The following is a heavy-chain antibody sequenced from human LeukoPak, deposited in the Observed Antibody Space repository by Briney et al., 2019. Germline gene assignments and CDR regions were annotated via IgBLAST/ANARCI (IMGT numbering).Heavy chain of an antibody. J-gene: IGHJ5*02. CDR2: INPKTGGT. V-gene: IGHV1-2*02. Sequence: ASVKVSCKASGYTFIGYYMHWVRQAPAHGPEWMGWINPKTGGTKYAQKFHGRHTMTRDTSISTAYMELSRLRSDDTAVYYCARGPALYYDILTGSTYNYFDPWGQGTLVTVSS. CDR1: GYTFIGYY. CDR3: ARGPALYYDILTGSTYNYFDP. D-gene: IGHD3-9*01.